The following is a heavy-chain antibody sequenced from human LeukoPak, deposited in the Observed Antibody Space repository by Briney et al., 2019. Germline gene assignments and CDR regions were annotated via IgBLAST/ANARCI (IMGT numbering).Heavy chain of an antibody. D-gene: IGHD4-23*01. CDR2: IIPILGIA. J-gene: IGHJ6*02. Sequence: GASVKVSCKASGGTFSSYAISWVRQAPGQGLEWMGRIIPILGIANYAQKFQGRVTITTDKSTSTAYMELSSLRSEDTAVYYCARAVVTGGYYGMDVWGQGTTVTVSS. CDR3: ARAVVTGGYYGMDV. V-gene: IGHV1-69*04. CDR1: GGTFSSYA.